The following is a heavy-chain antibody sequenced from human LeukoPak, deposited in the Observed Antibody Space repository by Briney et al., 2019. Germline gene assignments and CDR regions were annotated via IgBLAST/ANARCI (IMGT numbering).Heavy chain of an antibody. Sequence: GGSLRLSCAASGFTFSSYSMNWVRQAPGKGLEWVSSISSSSSYIYYADSGKGRFTISRDNAKNSLYLQMNSLRAEDTAVYYCARGLRYSSSWYNFDYWGQGTLVTVSS. V-gene: IGHV3-21*01. CDR2: ISSSSSYI. CDR1: GFTFSSYS. CDR3: ARGLRYSSSWYNFDY. D-gene: IGHD6-13*01. J-gene: IGHJ4*02.